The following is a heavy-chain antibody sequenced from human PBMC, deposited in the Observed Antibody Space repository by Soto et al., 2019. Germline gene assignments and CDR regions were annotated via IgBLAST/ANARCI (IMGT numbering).Heavy chain of an antibody. CDR2: ISSSSSYT. V-gene: IGHV3-11*05. J-gene: IGHJ5*02. CDR1: GFTFSDYY. D-gene: IGHD6-19*01. Sequence: PGGSLRLSCAASGFTFSDYYMSWIRQAPGKGLEWVSYISSSSSYTNYADSVKGRFTISRDNAKNSLYLQMNSLRAEDTAVYYCARDRVAVAGRNWFDPWGQGTLVTVSS. CDR3: ARDRVAVAGRNWFDP.